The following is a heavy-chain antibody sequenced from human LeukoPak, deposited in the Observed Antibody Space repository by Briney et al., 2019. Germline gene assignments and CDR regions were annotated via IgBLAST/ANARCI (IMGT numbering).Heavy chain of an antibody. CDR2: IWSDATNE. CDR1: GFTFSHFA. Sequence: GTSLRLSCEASGFTFSHFAMHWVRQAPDKGLEWVAVIWSDATNEYYAESVKGRFTISRDNFKRTVSLEMNSLRAEDTAVYYCAKAAQRGFDYSNSLEHWGKGSLVIVSS. V-gene: IGHV3-33*06. J-gene: IGHJ5*02. CDR3: AKAAQRGFDYSNSLEH. D-gene: IGHD4-11*01.